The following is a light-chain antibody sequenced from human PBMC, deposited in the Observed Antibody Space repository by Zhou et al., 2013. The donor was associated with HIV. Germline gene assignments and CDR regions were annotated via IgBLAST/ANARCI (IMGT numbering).Light chain of an antibody. CDR3: QQVFKFPAST. CDR1: QDISSW. Sequence: DIQMTQSPSSLSASVGDRVTITCRASQDISSWLVWYQQKPEKAPKSLIYAASGLQSGSHQGSAAVGLGQISLSPSAACSLKILLTYYCQQVFKFPASTFGGKGPRWRS. J-gene: IGKJ4*01. V-gene: IGKV1D-16*01. CDR2: AAS.